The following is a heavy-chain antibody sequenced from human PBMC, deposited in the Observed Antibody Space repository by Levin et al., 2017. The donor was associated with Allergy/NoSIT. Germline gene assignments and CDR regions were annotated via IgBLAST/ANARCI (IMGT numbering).Heavy chain of an antibody. CDR2: ISGSGGST. D-gene: IGHD3-16*02. CDR3: AKEYLQGYYDYVWGSYREGFDY. J-gene: IGHJ4*02. Sequence: GGSLRLSCAASGFTFSSYAMSWVRQAPGKGLEWVSAISGSGGSTYYADSVKGRFTISRDNSKNTLYLQMNSLRAEDTAVYYCAKEYLQGYYDYVWGSYREGFDYWGQGTLVTVSS. V-gene: IGHV3-23*01. CDR1: GFTFSSYA.